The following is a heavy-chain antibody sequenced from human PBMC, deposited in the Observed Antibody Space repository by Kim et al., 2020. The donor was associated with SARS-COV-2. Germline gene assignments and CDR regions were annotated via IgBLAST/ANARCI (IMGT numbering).Heavy chain of an antibody. V-gene: IGHV3-7*01. CDR2: INQDGSEK. CDR1: GFTFTTFW. J-gene: IGHJ5*02. Sequence: GGSLRPSCAASGFTFTTFWMNWVRQAPGKGLEWVANINQDGSEKYYVDSVKGRFTISRDNAKNSLYLQMNSLRAEDTAVYYCTRGGDYFGSGTYSWGQG. CDR3: TRGGDYFGSGTYS. D-gene: IGHD3-10*01.